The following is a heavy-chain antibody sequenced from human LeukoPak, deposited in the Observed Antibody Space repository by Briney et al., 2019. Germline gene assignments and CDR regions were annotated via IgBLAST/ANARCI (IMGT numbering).Heavy chain of an antibody. CDR1: GYTFTSYS. D-gene: IGHD7-27*01. CDR2: INAGNGNT. Sequence: ASVKVSCKASGYTFTSYSMHWVRQAPGQRLEWMGWINAGNGNTKFSQKFQGRVTITRDTSASTAYMELSSLRSEDTAVYYCTVGPPNWGFDYWGQGTLVTVSS. J-gene: IGHJ4*02. CDR3: TVGPPNWGFDY. V-gene: IGHV1-3*01.